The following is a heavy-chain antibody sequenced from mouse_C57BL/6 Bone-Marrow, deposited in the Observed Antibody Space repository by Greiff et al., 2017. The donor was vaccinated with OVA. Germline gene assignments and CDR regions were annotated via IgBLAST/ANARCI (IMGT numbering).Heavy chain of an antibody. CDR3: ARKGDSSGYYFDY. J-gene: IGHJ2*01. V-gene: IGHV1-69*01. D-gene: IGHD3-2*02. CDR2: IDPADSYT. Sequence: QVQLQQPGAELVMPGASVKLSCKASGYTFTSYWMHWVKQRPGQGLEWIGEIDPADSYTNYNQKFKGKSTLTVDKSSSTAYMQLRSLTSEDSAVYYCARKGDSSGYYFDYWGQVTTLTVSS. CDR1: GYTFTSYW.